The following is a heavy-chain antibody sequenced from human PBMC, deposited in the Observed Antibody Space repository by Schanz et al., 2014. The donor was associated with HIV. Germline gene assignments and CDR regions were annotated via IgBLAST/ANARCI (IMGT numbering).Heavy chain of an antibody. J-gene: IGHJ6*02. CDR3: ARTDHLASAGMDYYYGMDV. V-gene: IGHV3-33*08. CDR2: IWYDETNK. D-gene: IGHD6-13*01. Sequence: QVQLVESGGGVVQPGRSPTLSCAASGFTFSKYGMHWVRQAPGKGLEWVAVIWYDETNKFYVDSVKGRFTISRDNSKNTLYLQMNRLRAEDTAVYYCARTDHLASAGMDYYYGMDVWGQGTTVTVSS. CDR1: GFTFSKYG.